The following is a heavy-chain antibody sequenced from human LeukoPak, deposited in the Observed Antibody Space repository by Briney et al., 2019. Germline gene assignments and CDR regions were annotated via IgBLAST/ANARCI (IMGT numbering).Heavy chain of an antibody. J-gene: IGHJ4*02. D-gene: IGHD2-2*01. Sequence: PGGSLRLSCAASGLTFSSYWVLWVRHARGEWLVWVSRINRGGSSTIYADSVKGRFTISRDNAKNTRYLHMNTLRAQHTTVFHCARDHCSRTSCYPPDYWGEGALVTVSS. CDR3: ARDHCSRTSCYPPDY. V-gene: IGHV3-74*01. CDR1: GLTFSSYW. CDR2: INRGGSST.